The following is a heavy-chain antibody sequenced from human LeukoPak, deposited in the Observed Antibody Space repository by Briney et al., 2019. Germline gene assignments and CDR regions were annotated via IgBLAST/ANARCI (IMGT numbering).Heavy chain of an antibody. V-gene: IGHV4-4*09. CDR2: IYTSGST. CDR1: GGSISSYY. Sequence: SETLSLTCTVSGGSISSYYWSWIRQPPRKGLEWIGYIYTSGSTNYNPALKSRVTISVDTSKNQFSLKLSSVTAADTAVYYCARRRYCSSTSCDSPDAFDIWGQGTMVTVSS. D-gene: IGHD2-2*01. J-gene: IGHJ3*02. CDR3: ARRRYCSSTSCDSPDAFDI.